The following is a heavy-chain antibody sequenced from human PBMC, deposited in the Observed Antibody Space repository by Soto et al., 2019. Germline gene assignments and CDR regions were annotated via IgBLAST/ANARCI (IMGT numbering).Heavy chain of an antibody. Sequence: PSETLSLTCAVSGGSISSGGYSWSWIRQPPGKGLEWIGYIYHSGSTYYNPSLKSRVTISVDRSKNQFSLKLSSVTAADTAVYYCARGPLSESSPPFDYWGQGTLVTVSS. CDR1: GGSISSGGYS. V-gene: IGHV4-30-2*01. CDR3: ARGPLSESSPPFDY. CDR2: IYHSGST. D-gene: IGHD3-3*01. J-gene: IGHJ4*02.